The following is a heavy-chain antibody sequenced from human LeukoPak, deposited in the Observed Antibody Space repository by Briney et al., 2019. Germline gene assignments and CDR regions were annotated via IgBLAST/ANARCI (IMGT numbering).Heavy chain of an antibody. J-gene: IGHJ5*02. CDR2: INTDGTYT. CDR3: AGDTHSSSWYDH. V-gene: IGHV3-74*01. D-gene: IGHD6-13*01. Sequence: GGSLRLSCAASGFPFSAYWVHWVRQAPGKGLVWVSRINTDGTYTSYADSVKGRFTISRDNAQNTLFLQMTSLRVEDTAVYYCAGDTHSSSWYDHWGQGTLVTVSS. CDR1: GFPFSAYW.